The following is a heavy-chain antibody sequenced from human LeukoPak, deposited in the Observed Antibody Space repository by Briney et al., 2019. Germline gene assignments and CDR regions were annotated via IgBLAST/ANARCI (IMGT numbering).Heavy chain of an antibody. Sequence: GGSLRLSCAASGFTFSNYAMSWVRQAPGKGLEWVSSISGSGGSTYYADSVKGRFTISRDNSKNTLYLQMNSLRAEDTAVYYCAKFQLQLLWDSFDIWAKGQWSPSLQ. J-gene: IGHJ3*02. CDR3: AKFQLQLLWDSFDI. CDR1: GFTFSNYA. V-gene: IGHV3-23*01. D-gene: IGHD2-2*01. CDR2: ISGSGGST.